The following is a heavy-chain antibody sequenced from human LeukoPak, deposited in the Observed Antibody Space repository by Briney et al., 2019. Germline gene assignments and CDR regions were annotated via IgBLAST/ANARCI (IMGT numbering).Heavy chain of an antibody. D-gene: IGHD5-12*01. CDR1: GDSVSSNSAA. CDR3: ARDQGDGYNSPPGY. J-gene: IGHJ4*02. Sequence: SQTLSLTCAISGDSVSSNSAAWNWIRQSPSRGLEWLGRTYYRSKWYNDYAVSVKSRIVINPDTSKNQFSLKLSSVTAADTAVYYCARDQGDGYNSPPGYWGQETLVTVSS. CDR2: TYYRSKWYN. V-gene: IGHV6-1*01.